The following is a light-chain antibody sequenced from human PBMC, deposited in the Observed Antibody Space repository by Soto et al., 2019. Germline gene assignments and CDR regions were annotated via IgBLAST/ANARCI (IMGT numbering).Light chain of an antibody. CDR2: KAS. CDR1: QTISSW. J-gene: IGKJ1*01. V-gene: IGKV1-5*03. CDR3: QHYNRYSEA. Sequence: DIQMTQSPSTLSGSVGDRVTITRRASQTISSWLAWYQQKPGKAPKLLIYKASTLKSGVPSRFSGSGSGTEFPLTISSLQPDDFATYYCQHYNRYSEAFGQGTKVELK.